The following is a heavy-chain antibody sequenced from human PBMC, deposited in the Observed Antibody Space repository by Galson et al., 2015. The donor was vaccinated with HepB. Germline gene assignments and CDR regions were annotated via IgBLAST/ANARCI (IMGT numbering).Heavy chain of an antibody. CDR3: ARGPKGRDYFDY. Sequence: LSLTCAVYGGSFSDYYWNWIRQPPGKGLEWIGEIFHSGITNYNPSLKSRVSMSVDTSKNHFSLKLTSVTVAETAVYYCARGPKGRDYFDYWGQGSLVTVSS. CDR2: IFHSGIT. CDR1: GGSFSDYY. J-gene: IGHJ4*02. V-gene: IGHV4-34*12.